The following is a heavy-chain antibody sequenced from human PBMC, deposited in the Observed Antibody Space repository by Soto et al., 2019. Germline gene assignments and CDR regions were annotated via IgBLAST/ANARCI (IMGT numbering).Heavy chain of an antibody. V-gene: IGHV4-34*01. Sequence: SETLSLTCAVYGGSFSGYYWSWIRQPPGKGLEWIGEINHSGSTNYNPSLKSRVTISVDTSKNQFSLKLSSVTAADTAVYYCATLGGSSSTRVDYWGQGTLVTVSS. CDR3: ATLGGSSSTRVDY. CDR1: GGSFSGYY. CDR2: INHSGST. D-gene: IGHD6-6*01. J-gene: IGHJ4*02.